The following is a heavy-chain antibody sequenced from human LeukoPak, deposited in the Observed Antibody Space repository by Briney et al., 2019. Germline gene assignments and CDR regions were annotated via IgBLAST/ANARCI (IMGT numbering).Heavy chain of an antibody. CDR1: GFTFSSYG. Sequence: TGGSPRLSCAASGFTFSSYGMHWVRQAPGKGLEWVAVIWYDGSNKYYADSVKGRFTISRDNSKNTLYLQMNSLRAEDTAVYYRARDRGLCGGDCFHDAFDIWGQGTMVTVSS. V-gene: IGHV3-33*01. J-gene: IGHJ3*02. CDR3: ARDRGLCGGDCFHDAFDI. D-gene: IGHD2-21*02. CDR2: IWYDGSNK.